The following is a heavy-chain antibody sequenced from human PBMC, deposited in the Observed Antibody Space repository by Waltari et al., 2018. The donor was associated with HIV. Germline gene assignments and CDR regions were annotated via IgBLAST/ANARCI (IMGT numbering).Heavy chain of an antibody. CDR3: ARGGPGYTYTLRREWIDP. CDR2: INTDNGNR. Sequence: QVQLVQSGAEVKKPGASVKISCKASGYSFITYAMHWLRQAPGQRPEWMGWINTDNGNRKYSQQLQGRVTITRDTSANTVYLELTSLTSEDSGLYYCARGGPGYTYTLRREWIDPWGQGTLVTVSS. D-gene: IGHD3-16*01. J-gene: IGHJ5*02. V-gene: IGHV1-3*04. CDR1: GYSFITYA.